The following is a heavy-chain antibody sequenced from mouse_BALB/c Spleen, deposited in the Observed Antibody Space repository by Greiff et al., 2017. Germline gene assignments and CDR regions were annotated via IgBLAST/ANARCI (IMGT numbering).Heavy chain of an antibody. CDR2: INPSNGRT. CDR1: GYTFTSYW. J-gene: IGHJ2*01. D-gene: IGHD2-3*01. CDR3: ARWGMEGIDY. V-gene: IGHV1S81*02. Sequence: VQLQQPGAELVKPGASVKLSCKASGYTFTSYWMHWVKQRPGQGLEWIGEINPSNGRTNYNEKFKSKATLTVDKSSSTAYMQLSSLTSEDSAVYYCARWGMEGIDYWGQGTTLTVSS.